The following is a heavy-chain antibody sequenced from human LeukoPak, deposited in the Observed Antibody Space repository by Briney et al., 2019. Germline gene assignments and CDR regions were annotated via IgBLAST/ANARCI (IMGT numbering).Heavy chain of an antibody. CDR3: ARHAGGISATGTRPFDY. D-gene: IGHD6-13*01. CDR1: GYSISSDYY. V-gene: IGHV4-38-2*02. CDR2: IYHSGST. Sequence: SETLSLTCTVSGYSISSDYYWGWIRQPPGKGLEWVGSIYHSGSTYYNPSLESRVTVSVDTSKNQFSLKLSSVTAADTAVYYCARHAGGISATGTRPFDYWGQGTLVTVSS. J-gene: IGHJ4*02.